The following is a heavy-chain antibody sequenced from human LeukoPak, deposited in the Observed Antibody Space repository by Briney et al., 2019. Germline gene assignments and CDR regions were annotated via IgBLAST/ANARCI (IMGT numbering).Heavy chain of an antibody. V-gene: IGHV1-8*03. J-gene: IGHJ4*02. D-gene: IGHD3-10*01. CDR2: MNPNSGNT. Sequence: ASVKVSCKASGYTFTSYDINWVRQATGQGLEWMGWMNPNSGNTGYAQKFKGRVTITRNTSISTAYMELSSLRSEDTAVYYCARGPAYYGSGSNFDYWGQGTLVTVSS. CDR1: GYTFTSYD. CDR3: ARGPAYYGSGSNFDY.